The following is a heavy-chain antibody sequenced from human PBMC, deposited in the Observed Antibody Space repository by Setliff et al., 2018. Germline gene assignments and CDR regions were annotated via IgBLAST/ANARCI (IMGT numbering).Heavy chain of an antibody. V-gene: IGHV1-69*05. CDR1: GGTFTNYA. CDR3: ATERGLVVSATDYYYYMDV. CDR2: INPIFGTA. D-gene: IGHD2-15*01. J-gene: IGHJ6*03. Sequence: SVKVSCKASGGTFTNYAINWVRQAPGQGLEWMGGINPIFGTADYTQNFQGRVTITTDESTSTAYMELSSLRSEDSAIYYCATERGLVVSATDYYYYMDVWGKGTTVTVSS.